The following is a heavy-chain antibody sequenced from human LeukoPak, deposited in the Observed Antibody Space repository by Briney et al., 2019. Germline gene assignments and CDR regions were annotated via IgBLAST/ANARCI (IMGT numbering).Heavy chain of an antibody. Sequence: NPSETLSLTCTVSGGSISSYYWSWIRQPPGTGLGWIGYINYSGSTNYNPSLESRVTISEDTSRNQFSLKLNSVTAADTAVYYCASSTRWGDYFDYWGQGTLVTVSS. J-gene: IGHJ4*02. CDR1: GGSISSYY. CDR2: INYSGST. CDR3: ASSTRWGDYFDY. V-gene: IGHV4-59*01. D-gene: IGHD3-16*01.